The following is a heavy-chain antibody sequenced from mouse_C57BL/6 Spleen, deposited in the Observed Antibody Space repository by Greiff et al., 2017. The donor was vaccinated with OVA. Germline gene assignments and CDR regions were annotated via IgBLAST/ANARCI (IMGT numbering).Heavy chain of an antibody. J-gene: IGHJ2*01. CDR1: GYTFTSYW. CDR2: IHPNSGST. CDR3: SRDYGKGY. Sequence: QVQLQQSGAELVKPGASVKLSCKASGYTFTSYWMHWVKQRPGQGLEWIGMIHPNSGSTNYNEKFKSKATLTVDTSSSTAYLQLSSLTSEDSAVYYCSRDYGKGYWGQGTTLTVSS. V-gene: IGHV1-64*01. D-gene: IGHD2-1*01.